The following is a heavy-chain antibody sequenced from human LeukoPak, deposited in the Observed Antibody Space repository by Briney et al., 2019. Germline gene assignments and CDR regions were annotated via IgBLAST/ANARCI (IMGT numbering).Heavy chain of an antibody. Sequence: SETLSLTCAVYGGSFSGYNWSWIRQPPGKGLEWIGEINHSGSTNYNPSLKSRVTISVDTSKNQFSLKLSSVTAADTAVYYCARCYYDSGGCDYWGQGTLVTVSS. V-gene: IGHV4-34*01. CDR3: ARCYYDSGGCDY. J-gene: IGHJ4*02. CDR2: INHSGST. D-gene: IGHD3-22*01. CDR1: GGSFSGYN.